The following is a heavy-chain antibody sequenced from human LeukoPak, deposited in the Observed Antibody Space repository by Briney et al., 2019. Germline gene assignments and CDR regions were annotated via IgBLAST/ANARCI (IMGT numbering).Heavy chain of an antibody. CDR2: FDPEDGET. V-gene: IGHV1-24*01. CDR3: ATDHAGLGAFDI. CDR1: GYTLTELS. Sequence: ASVKVSCKVSGYTLTELSMHWVRQAPGKGLEWMGRFDPEDGETIYAQKFQGRVTMTEDTSTNTAYMELSSLRSEDTAVYYCATDHAGLGAFDIWGQGTMVTVSS. D-gene: IGHD7-27*01. J-gene: IGHJ3*02.